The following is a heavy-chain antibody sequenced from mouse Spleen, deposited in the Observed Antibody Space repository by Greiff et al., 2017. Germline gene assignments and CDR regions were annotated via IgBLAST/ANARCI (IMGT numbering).Heavy chain of an antibody. CDR1: GFSLTSYG. J-gene: IGHJ4*01. D-gene: IGHD1-1*01. V-gene: IGHV2-5*01. CDR2: IWRGGST. Sequence: VQLQESGPGLVQPSQSLSITCTVSGFSLTSYGVHWVRQSPGKGLEWLGVIWRGGSTDYNAAFMSRLSITKDNSKSQVFFKMNSLQADDTAIYYCAKNRDYYGSRVRDYYAMDYWGQGTSVTVSS. CDR3: AKNRDYYGSRVRDYYAMDY.